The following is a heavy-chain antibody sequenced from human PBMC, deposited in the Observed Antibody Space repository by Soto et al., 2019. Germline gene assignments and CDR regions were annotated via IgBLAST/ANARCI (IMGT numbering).Heavy chain of an antibody. Sequence: SETVSLTCAVYDGSFSGYDWSWIRQPPGKGLEWIGEINHSGSTNYNPSLKSRVTISVDTSKKQFSLKLSSVTAADTAVYYCARDRYSGYDRSDYYYGMDVWGQGTTVTVSS. J-gene: IGHJ6*02. D-gene: IGHD5-12*01. V-gene: IGHV4-34*01. CDR3: ARDRYSGYDRSDYYYGMDV. CDR1: DGSFSGYD. CDR2: INHSGST.